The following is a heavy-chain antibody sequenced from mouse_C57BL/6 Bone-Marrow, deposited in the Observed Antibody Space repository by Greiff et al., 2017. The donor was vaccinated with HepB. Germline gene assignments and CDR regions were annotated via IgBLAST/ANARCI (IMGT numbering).Heavy chain of an antibody. CDR1: GYTFTSYG. CDR2: IYPRSGNT. V-gene: IGHV1-81*01. D-gene: IGHD2-4*01. J-gene: IGHJ2*01. CDR3: ARWVYDYDVGY. Sequence: QVQLQQSGAELARPGASVKLSCKASGYTFTSYGISWVKQRTGQGLEWIGEIYPRSGNTYYNEKFKGKATLTADKSSSTAYMELRSRTSEDAAVYFCARWVYDYDVGYWGQGTTLTVSS.